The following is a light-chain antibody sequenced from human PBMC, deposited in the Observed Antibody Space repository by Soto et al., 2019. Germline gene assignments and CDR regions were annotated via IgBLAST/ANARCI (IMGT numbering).Light chain of an antibody. CDR3: QQYNSYSLT. J-gene: IGKJ1*01. V-gene: IGKV1-5*01. CDR1: QSIITW. Sequence: DIQMTQSPSTLSASVGDRVNITFRASQSIITWSAFYQQKPGKAPKLLIYDASSLQSGVPSRFSGSGSGTEFTLTISSLQPDDFATYYCQQYNSYSLTFGQGTKVDIK. CDR2: DAS.